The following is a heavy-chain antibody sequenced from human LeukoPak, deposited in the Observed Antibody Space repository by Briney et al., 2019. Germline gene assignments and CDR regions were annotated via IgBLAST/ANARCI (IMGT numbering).Heavy chain of an antibody. V-gene: IGHV4-59*01. CDR1: GGSISSYY. D-gene: IGHD5-12*01. J-gene: IGHJ4*02. CDR3: ARDISGYSGFSD. CDR2: IYYSGST. Sequence: MSSETLSLTCTVSGGSISSYYWSWIRQPPGKGLEWIGYIYYSGSTNYNPSLKSRVTISVDTSKNQFSLKLSSVTAADTAVYYCARDISGYSGFSDWGQGTLVTVSS.